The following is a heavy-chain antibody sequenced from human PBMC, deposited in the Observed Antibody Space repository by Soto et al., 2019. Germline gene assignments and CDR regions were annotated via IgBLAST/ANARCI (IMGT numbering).Heavy chain of an antibody. Sequence: ASVKVSCKASGGTFSSYTISWVRQAPGQGLEWMGRIIPILGIANYAQKFQGRVTITADKSTSTAYMELSSLRSEDTAVYYCARSGYRTDTAMVNYFDYWGQGTLVTVSS. CDR1: GGTFSSYT. V-gene: IGHV1-69*02. CDR3: ARSGYRTDTAMVNYFDY. D-gene: IGHD5-18*01. J-gene: IGHJ4*02. CDR2: IIPILGIA.